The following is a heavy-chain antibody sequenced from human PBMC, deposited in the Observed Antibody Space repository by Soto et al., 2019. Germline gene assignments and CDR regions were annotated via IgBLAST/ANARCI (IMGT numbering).Heavy chain of an antibody. CDR1: VFTFSMSA. D-gene: IGHD6-6*01. J-gene: IGHJ4*02. CDR2: TGLNGRTT. V-gene: IGHV3-23*01. Sequence: GGSLRLSCAASVFTFSMSAMTWVRQAPGKGLEWVSTTGLNGRTTYYADSVKGRYTVSRDNSKNTLDLHMSSLRAEDTAVYYCATVHSTSRSFDYWGQGTLVTVSS. CDR3: ATVHSTSRSFDY.